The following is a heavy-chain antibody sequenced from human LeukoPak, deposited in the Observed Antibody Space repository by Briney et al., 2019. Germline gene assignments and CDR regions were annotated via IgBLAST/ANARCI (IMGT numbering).Heavy chain of an antibody. CDR3: AGRDY. J-gene: IGHJ4*02. CDR2: VYTSGST. Sequence: SETLSLTCTVSGAPISNYYWSWIRQPAGKGLEWIGRVYTSGSTNYNPSFRSRVTMSVDKSKNQLSLKLTSVTAADTPVYYCAGRDYWGQGTLVTVSS. CDR1: GAPISNYY. V-gene: IGHV4-4*07.